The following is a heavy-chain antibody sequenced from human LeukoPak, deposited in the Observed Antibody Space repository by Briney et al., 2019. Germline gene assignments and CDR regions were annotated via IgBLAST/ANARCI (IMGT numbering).Heavy chain of an antibody. CDR1: GGSISSYY. CDR3: ATSPATDYLNWFDP. V-gene: IGHV4-4*07. CDR2: IYTSGST. D-gene: IGHD4-11*01. Sequence: PSETLPLTCTVSGGSISSYYWSWIRQPAGKGLEWIGRIYTSGSTNYNPSLKSRVTMSVDTSKNQFSLKLSSVTAADTAVYYCATSPATDYLNWFDPWGQGTLVTVSS. J-gene: IGHJ5*02.